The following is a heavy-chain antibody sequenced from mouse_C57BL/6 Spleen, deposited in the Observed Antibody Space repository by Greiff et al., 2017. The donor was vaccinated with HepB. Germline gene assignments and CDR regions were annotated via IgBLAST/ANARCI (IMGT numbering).Heavy chain of an antibody. CDR3: ARHDGGAMDY. J-gene: IGHJ4*01. CDR2: IRNKANGYTT. Sequence: EVKLVESGGGLVQPGGSLSLSCAASGFTFTDYYMSWVRQPPGKALEWLGFIRNKANGYTTEYSASVKGRFTISRDNSQSILYLQMNALRAEDSATYYCARHDGGAMDYWGQGTSVTVSS. D-gene: IGHD2-12*01. V-gene: IGHV7-3*01. CDR1: GFTFTDYY.